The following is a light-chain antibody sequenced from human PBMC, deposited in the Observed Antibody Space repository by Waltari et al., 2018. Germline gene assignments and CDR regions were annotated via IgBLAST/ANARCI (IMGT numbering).Light chain of an antibody. CDR3: CSYAGRYTSV. CDR1: NSDVGAYNY. J-gene: IGLJ2*01. CDR2: DVD. Sequence: QSALTQPRSVSGSPGQSLTLSCTGTNSDVGAYNYVSWYQQRPGKAPNLVIYDVDKRPPGVPGRFSGSKAGNTASLTISGLQADDEADYYCCSYAGRYTSVFGGGTKVTVL. V-gene: IGLV2-11*01.